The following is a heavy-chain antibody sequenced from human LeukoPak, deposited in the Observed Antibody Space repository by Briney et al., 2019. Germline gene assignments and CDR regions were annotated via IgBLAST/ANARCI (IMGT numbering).Heavy chain of an antibody. V-gene: IGHV1-69*01. J-gene: IGHJ5*02. CDR1: GGTFSSYA. CDR2: IIPIFGTA. D-gene: IGHD6-13*01. CDR3: ANLYSSSRYYRHNWFDP. Sequence: ASVKVSCKASGGTFSSYAISWVRQAPGQGLEWMGGIIPIFGTANYAQKFQGRVTITADESTSTAYMELSSLRSEDTAVYYCANLYSSSRYYRHNWFDPWGQGTLVTVSS.